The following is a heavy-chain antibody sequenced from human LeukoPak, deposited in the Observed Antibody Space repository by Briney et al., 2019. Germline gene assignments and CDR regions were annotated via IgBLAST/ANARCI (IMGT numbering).Heavy chain of an antibody. CDR1: GGSISSGGYY. V-gene: IGHV4-31*03. J-gene: IGHJ5*02. D-gene: IGHD2-2*01. Sequence: PSETLSLTCTVSGGSISSGGYYWSWIRQHPGKGLEWIGYIYYSGGTYYNPSLKSRVTISVDTSKNQFSLKLSSVTAADTAVYYCARGGASIVVVPAAMDWFDPWGQGTLVTVSS. CDR2: IYYSGGT. CDR3: ARGGASIVVVPAAMDWFDP.